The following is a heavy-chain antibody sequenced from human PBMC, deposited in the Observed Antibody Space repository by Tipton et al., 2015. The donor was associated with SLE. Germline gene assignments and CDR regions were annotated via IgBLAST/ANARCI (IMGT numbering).Heavy chain of an antibody. CDR2: IYSGGST. CDR1: GFTFDDYG. D-gene: IGHD2-15*01. V-gene: IGHV3-66*02. J-gene: IGHJ6*02. CDR3: ARDRQEYCSGGSCLLTGVYYYGMDD. Sequence: SLRLSCAASGFTFDDYGMSWVRQAPGKGLEWVSVIYSGGSTYYADSVKGRFTISRDNSKNTLYLQMNSLRAEDTAVYYCARDRQEYCSGGSCLLTGVYYYGMDDGGQGTTVTVSS.